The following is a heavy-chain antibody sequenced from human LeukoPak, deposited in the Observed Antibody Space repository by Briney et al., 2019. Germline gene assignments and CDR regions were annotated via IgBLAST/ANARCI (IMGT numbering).Heavy chain of an antibody. V-gene: IGHV4-39*01. CDR3: ATQILLCHYY. D-gene: IGHD2-15*01. Sequence: SETLSLTCNVSGDSISSSSYYWDWIRQTPGKGLEWNGSIFYSGSTSYNPSLKSRLTISVDTSKNQFSLRLSSVTAADTAVYYCATQILLCHYYWGQGTLVTVSS. J-gene: IGHJ4*02. CDR1: GDSISSSSYY. CDR2: IFYSGST.